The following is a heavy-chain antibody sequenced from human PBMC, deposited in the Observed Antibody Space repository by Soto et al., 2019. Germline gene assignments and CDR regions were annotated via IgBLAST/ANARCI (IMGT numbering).Heavy chain of an antibody. CDR1: GFTFSSYG. D-gene: IGHD3-10*01. CDR2: ISYDGSNK. J-gene: IGHJ4*02. V-gene: IGHV3-30*18. Sequence: QVQLVESGGGVVQPGRSLRLSCAASGFTFSSYGMHWVRQAPGKGLEWVAVISYDGSNKYYADSVKGRFTISRDNSKNKLYLQMNSLRAEDTAVYYCANGRGITMVRGVLWGQGTLVTVSS. CDR3: ANGRGITMVRGVL.